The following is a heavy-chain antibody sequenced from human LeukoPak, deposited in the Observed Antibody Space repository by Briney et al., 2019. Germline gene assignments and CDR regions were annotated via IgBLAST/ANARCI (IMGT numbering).Heavy chain of an antibody. D-gene: IGHD4-23*01. J-gene: IGHJ4*02. Sequence: GGSLRLSCAASVFTFSSYAMSWVRQAPGKGLEWVSYINSSSSTIYYADSVKGRFTISRDNAKNSLYLQMSGLRDEDTAVYYCARGPFGNSVSRLDYWGQGTLVTVSS. CDR1: VFTFSSYA. CDR3: ARGPFGNSVSRLDY. CDR2: INSSSSTI. V-gene: IGHV3-48*02.